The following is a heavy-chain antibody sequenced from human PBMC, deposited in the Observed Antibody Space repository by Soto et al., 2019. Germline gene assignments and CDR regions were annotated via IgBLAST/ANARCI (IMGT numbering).Heavy chain of an antibody. CDR2: FSHSGST. J-gene: IGHJ4*02. V-gene: IGHV4-4*02. D-gene: IGHD4-17*01. CDR3: ARSYYGDGFDY. Sequence: QVQLQESGPGLVKPSGTLSLTCAVSGDSISSSNWWTWVRQPPGKGLEWIGEFSHSGSTNYNPSLKSRLTISIDQSKNQFSLKLTSVTAADTAVYYCARSYYGDGFDYWGRGTLVTVSS. CDR1: GDSISSSNW.